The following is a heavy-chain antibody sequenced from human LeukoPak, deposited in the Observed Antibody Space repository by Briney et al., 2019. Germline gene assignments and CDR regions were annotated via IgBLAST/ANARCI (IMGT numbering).Heavy chain of an antibody. D-gene: IGHD2-2*01. J-gene: IGHJ3*02. Sequence: ASVKVSCKASGYTFTTYAMHWVRQAPGQRLEWMGWINAGNGNTKYSQKFQGRVTITRDTSASTAYMELSSLRSEDTAVYYCASRREYCSTTSCSATFDIWGQGTMVTVSS. CDR2: INAGNGNT. CDR1: GYTFTTYA. CDR3: ASRREYCSTTSCSATFDI. V-gene: IGHV1-3*01.